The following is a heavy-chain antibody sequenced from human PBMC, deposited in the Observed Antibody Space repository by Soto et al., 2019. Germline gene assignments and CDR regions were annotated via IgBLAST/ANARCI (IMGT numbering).Heavy chain of an antibody. CDR1: GFTFSSYA. V-gene: IGHV3-23*01. Sequence: PGGSVRLYCAASGFTFSSYAMHWVRQAPGKGLEWVSAISSGGDTYYTDSVKGRFTISRDNSKNTLYLQMNSLRAEDTAVYYCAKNQWELVYWGQGTLVTVSS. CDR3: AKNQWELVY. J-gene: IGHJ4*02. CDR2: ISSGGDT. D-gene: IGHD1-26*01.